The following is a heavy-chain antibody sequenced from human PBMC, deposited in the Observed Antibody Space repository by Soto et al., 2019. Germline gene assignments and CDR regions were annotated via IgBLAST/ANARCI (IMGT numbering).Heavy chain of an antibody. D-gene: IGHD3-22*01. CDR2: INHSGST. V-gene: IGHV4-34*01. CDR1: GGSFSGYY. Sequence: PSETLSLTCAVYGGSFSGYYWSWIRQPPGKGLEWIGEINHSGSTNYNPSLKSRVTISVDTSKNQFSLKLSSVTAADTAVYYCARVGYDSSGYHRGSYYFDYWGQGPRSPSPQ. J-gene: IGHJ4*02. CDR3: ARVGYDSSGYHRGSYYFDY.